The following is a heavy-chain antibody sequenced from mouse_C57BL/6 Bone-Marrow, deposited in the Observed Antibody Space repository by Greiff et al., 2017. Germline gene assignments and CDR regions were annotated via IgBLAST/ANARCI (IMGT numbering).Heavy chain of an antibody. CDR3: ARDGSSGYVLWFAY. Sequence: EVKLQESGPGLVKPSQSLSLTCSVTGYSITSGYYWNWIRQFPGNKLEWMGYISYDGSNNYNPSLKNRISITRDTSKNQFFLKLNSVTTEDTATYYCARDGSSGYVLWFAYWGQGTLVTVSA. CDR1: GYSITSGYY. CDR2: ISYDGSN. D-gene: IGHD3-2*02. V-gene: IGHV3-6*01. J-gene: IGHJ3*01.